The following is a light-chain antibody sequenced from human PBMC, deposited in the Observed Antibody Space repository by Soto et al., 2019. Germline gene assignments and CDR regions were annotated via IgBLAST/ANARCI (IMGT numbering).Light chain of an antibody. V-gene: IGLV1-44*01. CDR2: SNN. J-gene: IGLJ2*01. CDR3: VAWDDSLNGYVV. Sequence: QSVLTQPPSASGTPGQRVTISCSGTSSNIGSSPVNWYQQLPGTAPKLLIYSNNHRPSGVPDRFSGSKSGTSASLAISGLQSEDEADYYCVAWDDSLNGYVVFGGGTKLTDL. CDR1: SSNIGSSP.